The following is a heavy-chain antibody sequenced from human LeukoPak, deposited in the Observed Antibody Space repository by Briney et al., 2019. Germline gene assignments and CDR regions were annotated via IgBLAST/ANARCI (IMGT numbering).Heavy chain of an antibody. CDR3: AKELQSHGSDIYHNALEN. CDR2: ISYGGGTK. CDR1: GLTFNHYG. D-gene: IGHD3-10*01. J-gene: IGHJ4*02. Sequence: GESLRLSRAASGLTFNHYGIHWVRQAPGTGLEWVALISYGGGTKFYADSVKGRFAISRDDSTNTVYLQMNSLRPEDTAVYYCAKELQSHGSDIYHNALENWGQGTLVTVSS. V-gene: IGHV3-30*18.